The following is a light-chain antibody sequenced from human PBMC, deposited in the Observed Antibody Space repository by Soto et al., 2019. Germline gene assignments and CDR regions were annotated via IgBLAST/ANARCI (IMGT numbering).Light chain of an antibody. CDR2: DVS. V-gene: IGLV2-14*01. CDR3: SSYTSSHVV. Sequence: QSVLTQPASVSGSPGQSITISCTGTSSDVGGYNYVSWYQQHPGKAPKLMIYDVSNRPSGVSNRFSGSKSGNTASLTISGPRAEDEADYYCSSYTSSHVVFGGGTKVTVL. CDR1: SSDVGGYNY. J-gene: IGLJ2*01.